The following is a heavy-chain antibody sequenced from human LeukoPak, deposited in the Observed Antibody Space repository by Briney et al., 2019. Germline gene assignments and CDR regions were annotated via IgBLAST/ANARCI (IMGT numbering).Heavy chain of an antibody. V-gene: IGHV4-31*03. Sequence: PSETLSLTCTVSGGSISSGGYYWTWIRQHPGEGLEWIGYIYNGGTTYYNPSLESRVTISGDTSKNQFSLKLSSVTAADTAMYYCARTAGWSYGFDYWGQGTLVTVSS. CDR3: ARTAGWSYGFDY. CDR1: GGSISSGGYY. D-gene: IGHD5-18*01. CDR2: IYNGGTT. J-gene: IGHJ4*02.